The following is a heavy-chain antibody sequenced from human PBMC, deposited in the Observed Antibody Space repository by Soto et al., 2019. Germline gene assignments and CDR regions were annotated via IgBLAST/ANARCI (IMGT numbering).Heavy chain of an antibody. Sequence: GGSLRLSCAASGFSFSDYAMSWVRQAPGKGLEWVSVISESGGSTHYADSVRGRFTVSRDNSKDSLSLRMNSLRDEDTAVYFCAKRSPYSSGWYSPIFDYWGQGALVTV. CDR3: AKRSPYSSGWYSPIFDY. D-gene: IGHD6-13*01. CDR2: ISESGGST. V-gene: IGHV3-23*01. J-gene: IGHJ4*02. CDR1: GFSFSDYA.